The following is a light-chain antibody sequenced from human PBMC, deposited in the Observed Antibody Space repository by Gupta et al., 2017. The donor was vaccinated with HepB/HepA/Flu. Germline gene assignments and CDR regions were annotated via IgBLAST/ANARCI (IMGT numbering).Light chain of an antibody. Sequence: DIQMTQSPSSLSASVGDRVTITCRASQSISSYLNLYQQKPGKAPKLLIYAAVSLQIGVPSRFSGSGSEADFTLTITSLQPEDFATYYCQQSYGTPTFGQGTKVEIK. CDR1: QSISSY. V-gene: IGKV1-39*01. CDR3: QQSYGTPT. CDR2: AAV. J-gene: IGKJ1*01.